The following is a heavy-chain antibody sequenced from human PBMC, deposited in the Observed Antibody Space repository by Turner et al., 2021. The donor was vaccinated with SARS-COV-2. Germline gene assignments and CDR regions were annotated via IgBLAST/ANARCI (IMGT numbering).Heavy chain of an antibody. Sequence: QLQLQESGPGLVKPSETLSLTCTVSGGSISSSSYDWGWIRQPPGKGLRWIGNIYYSGITYYNPSLKSRVTISVDTSKNQFSLKLSSVTAADTAVYYCARLMDTAMDYYGMDVWGQGTTVTVSS. CDR2: IYYSGIT. CDR3: ARLMDTAMDYYGMDV. V-gene: IGHV4-39*01. J-gene: IGHJ6*02. D-gene: IGHD5-18*01. CDR1: GGSISSSSYD.